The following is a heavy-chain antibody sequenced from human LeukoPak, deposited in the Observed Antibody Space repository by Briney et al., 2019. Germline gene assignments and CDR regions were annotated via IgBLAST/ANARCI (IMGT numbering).Heavy chain of an antibody. CDR3: ARVWAYFDY. V-gene: IGHV4-59*01. CDR2: IYYSGST. D-gene: IGHD3-16*01. CDR1: GGSISGYY. Sequence: SETLSLTCSVSGGSISGYYWSWIRQPPGKGLEWIGYIYYSGSTNYNPSLKSRVTISVDTSKNQFSLKLSSVTAADTAVYYCARVWAYFDYWGQGTLVTVSS. J-gene: IGHJ4*02.